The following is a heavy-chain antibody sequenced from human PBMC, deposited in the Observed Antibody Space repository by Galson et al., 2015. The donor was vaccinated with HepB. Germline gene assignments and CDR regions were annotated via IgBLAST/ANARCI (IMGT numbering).Heavy chain of an antibody. CDR2: TYYKSKWNN. J-gene: IGHJ5*02. V-gene: IGHV6-1*01. D-gene: IGHD3-10*01. Sequence: CAISGDSVSSNTAAWSWVRQSPSRGLEWLGRTYYKSKWNNDYAVSVKSRIAINPDTSKNQFSLQLNSVTPEDTAVYYCAREPYGSGSADHWFDPWGQGIVVTVSS. CDR3: AREPYGSGSADHWFDP. CDR1: GDSVSSNTAA.